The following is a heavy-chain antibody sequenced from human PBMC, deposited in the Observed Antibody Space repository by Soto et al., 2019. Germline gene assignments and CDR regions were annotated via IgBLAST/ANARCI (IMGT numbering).Heavy chain of an antibody. J-gene: IGHJ5*02. CDR2: ISAYNGNT. CDR3: ASDPRRVFLEWLSTNWFDP. V-gene: IGHV1-18*01. Sequence: ASMKVSWKASGYTFTSYGISWVRQAPGQGLEWMGWISAYNGNTNYAQKLQGRVTMTTDTSTSTAYMELRSLRSDDTAVYYCASDPRRVFLEWLSTNWFDPWGQGILVTVSS. CDR1: GYTFTSYG. D-gene: IGHD3-3*01.